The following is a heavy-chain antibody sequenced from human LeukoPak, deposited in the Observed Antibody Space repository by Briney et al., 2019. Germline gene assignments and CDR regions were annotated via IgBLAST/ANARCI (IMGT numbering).Heavy chain of an antibody. CDR1: GFTLTNYW. J-gene: IGHJ4*02. Sequence: GGSLRLSCAASGFTLTNYWMGWVRQAPGKRLEWVAVISYDGSNKYYADSVKGRFTISRDNSKNTLYLQMNSLRAEDTAVYYCARDLRLLWFGEFTTPGDYWGQGTLVTVSS. D-gene: IGHD3-10*01. CDR3: ARDLRLLWFGEFTTPGDY. CDR2: ISYDGSNK. V-gene: IGHV3-30*03.